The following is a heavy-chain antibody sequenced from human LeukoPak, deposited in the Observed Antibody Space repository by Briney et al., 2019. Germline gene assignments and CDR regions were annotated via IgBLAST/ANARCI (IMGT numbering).Heavy chain of an antibody. D-gene: IGHD6-13*01. CDR2: ISSGSDKV. J-gene: IGHJ3*02. CDR3: VKGSRGDMYTNSGNGAFDI. Sequence: GRSLRLSCAASEFTFDDYCMHWVRQVPGKGLEWVSGISSGSDKVGYAVSVKGRFPISRENAKNSLYLQMNSLRVEDMALYYSVKGSRGDMYTNSGNGAFDIWGQGTMVTVSS. V-gene: IGHV3-9*03. CDR1: EFTFDDYC.